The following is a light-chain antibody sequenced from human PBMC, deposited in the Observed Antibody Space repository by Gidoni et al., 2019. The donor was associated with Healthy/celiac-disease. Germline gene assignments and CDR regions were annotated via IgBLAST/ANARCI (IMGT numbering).Light chain of an antibody. V-gene: IGKV4-1*01. CDR2: WAS. CDR3: QQYYSTPPT. Sequence: DIVMTQSPDSLAVSLGERATINCKSSQSVLYYSNNKNYLAWYQQKPGQPPKLLIYWASTRESGVPDRFSGSGSGTDFTLTISSLQAEDVAVYYCQQYYSTPPTFXQXTKVEIK. CDR1: QSVLYYSNNKNY. J-gene: IGKJ1*01.